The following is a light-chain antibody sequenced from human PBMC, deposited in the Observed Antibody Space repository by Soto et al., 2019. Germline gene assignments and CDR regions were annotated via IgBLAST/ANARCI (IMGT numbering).Light chain of an antibody. J-gene: IGKJ3*01. Sequence: DIVMTQSPDSLAVSLGERATINCKSSQSVLYSSNNKNFLAWYQQQPGQPPQLLIYWASTRESGVADRCSGSGSATDYTLTNSSLEAEDVAVYYCQQYYSPPTFTFGPGTKVDIK. CDR1: QSVLYSSNNKNF. CDR2: WAS. V-gene: IGKV4-1*01. CDR3: QQYYSPPTFT.